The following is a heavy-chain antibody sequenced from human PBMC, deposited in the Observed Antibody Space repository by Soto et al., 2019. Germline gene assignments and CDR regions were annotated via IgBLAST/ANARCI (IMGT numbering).Heavy chain of an antibody. CDR1: GGSISSGGYY. CDR3: TRVTKYYGQYYFDY. Sequence: SDTLSLTCTVSGGSISSGGYYWSLIRQHPGKGLEWIGYIYHSGTTYYKSSLKSRLTISVDTSKNQFSLKLSSVTAADTAVYYCTRVTKYYGQYYFDYWGQGTLVTVSS. V-gene: IGHV4-31*03. CDR2: IYHSGTT. D-gene: IGHD3-10*01. J-gene: IGHJ4*02.